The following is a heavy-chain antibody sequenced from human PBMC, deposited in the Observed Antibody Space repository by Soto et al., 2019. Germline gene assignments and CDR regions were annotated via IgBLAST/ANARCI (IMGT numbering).Heavy chain of an antibody. CDR2: IYSGGST. D-gene: IGHD3-10*01. CDR1: GFTVSSNY. CDR3: ARDAPAVNYGSGSPFDY. J-gene: IGHJ4*02. Sequence: EVQLVESGGGLVQPGGSLRLSCAASGFTVSSNYMSWVRQAPGKGLEWVSVIYSGGSTYYADSVKGRFAISRDNSKNTLYLQMNSLRAEDTAVYYCARDAPAVNYGSGSPFDYWGQGTLVTVSS. V-gene: IGHV3-66*01.